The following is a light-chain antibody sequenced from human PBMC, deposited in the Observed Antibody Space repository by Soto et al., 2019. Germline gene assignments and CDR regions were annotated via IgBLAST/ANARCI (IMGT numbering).Light chain of an antibody. CDR3: QQYYETPLT. J-gene: IGKJ4*01. V-gene: IGKV4-1*01. Sequence: VMTQSPDSLAVSLGERATIHCKSSQSVLYSSNNKNYMAWYQQKPGQPPKLLIFWASTRQSGVPDRFSGSGSGTDFTLTISSLQAEDVAVYYCQQYYETPLTFGGGTKVEIK. CDR2: WAS. CDR1: QSVLYSSNNKNY.